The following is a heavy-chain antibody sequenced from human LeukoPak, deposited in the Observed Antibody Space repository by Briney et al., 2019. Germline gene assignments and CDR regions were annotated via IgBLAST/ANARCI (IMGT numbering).Heavy chain of an antibody. J-gene: IGHJ4*02. CDR2: ISSSSSSI. CDR3: ATESSRSSAF. D-gene: IGHD6-6*01. V-gene: IGHV3-48*01. Sequence: QPGGSLRLSCAASGFAFSSYSMKWVRQAPGKGLEWVSQISSSSSSISYADSVKGRFTISRDSGKNSLYLQMNSLRAEDTAVYYCATESSRSSAFWGQGTLVTVSS. CDR1: GFAFSSYS.